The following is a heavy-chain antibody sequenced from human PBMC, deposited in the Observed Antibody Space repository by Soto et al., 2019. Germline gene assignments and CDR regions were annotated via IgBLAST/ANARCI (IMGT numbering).Heavy chain of an antibody. J-gene: IGHJ4*02. CDR2: IIPIFGTA. V-gene: IGHV1-69*13. D-gene: IGHD4-17*01. Sequence: SVKIACKASGGTFSSYAIRWVRQAPGQGLEWMGGIIPIFGTANYAQKFQGRVTITADESTSTAYMELSSLRSEDTAVYYCARDSGYGDYVFDYWGQGTLVTVSS. CDR1: GGTFSSYA. CDR3: ARDSGYGDYVFDY.